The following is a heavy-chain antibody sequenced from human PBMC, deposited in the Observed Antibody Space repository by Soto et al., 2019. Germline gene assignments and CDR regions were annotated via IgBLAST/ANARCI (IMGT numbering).Heavy chain of an antibody. J-gene: IGHJ4*02. CDR1: GGSISSYY. CDR2: IYYSGST. CDR3: ARYGDYVFDY. Sequence: SETLSLTCTVSGGSISSYYWSWIRQPPGKGLEWIGYIYYSGSTNYNPSLKSRVTKSVDTSKNQFSLRLSSVTAADTAVYYCARYGDYVFDYWGQGTLVTVSS. V-gene: IGHV4-59*01. D-gene: IGHD4-17*01.